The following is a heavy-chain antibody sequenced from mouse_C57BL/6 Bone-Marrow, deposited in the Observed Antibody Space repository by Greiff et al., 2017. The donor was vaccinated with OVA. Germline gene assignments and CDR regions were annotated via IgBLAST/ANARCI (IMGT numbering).Heavy chain of an antibody. CDR1: GYTFTNYW. CDR2: IYPGGGYT. V-gene: IGHV1-63*01. Sequence: VKLMESGAELVRPGTSVKMSCKASGYTFTNYWIGWAKQRPGHGLEWIGDIYPGGGYTNYNEKFKGKATLTADKSSSTDYMQFSSLTSEDSAIYYCARQNNWYFDVWGTGTTVTVSS. CDR3: ARQNNWYFDV. J-gene: IGHJ1*03.